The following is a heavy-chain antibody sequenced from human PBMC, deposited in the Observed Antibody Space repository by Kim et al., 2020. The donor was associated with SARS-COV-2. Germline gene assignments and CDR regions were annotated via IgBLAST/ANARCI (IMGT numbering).Heavy chain of an antibody. J-gene: IGHJ4*02. Sequence: SETLSLTCTVSGGSISSYYWSWIRQPPGKGLEWIGYIYYSGSTNYNPSLKSRVTISVDTSKNQFSLKLSSVTAADTAVYYCARTWVVGATNPFDYWGQGTLVTVSS. CDR3: ARTWVVGATNPFDY. CDR2: IYYSGST. V-gene: IGHV4-59*13. D-gene: IGHD1-26*01. CDR1: GGSISSYY.